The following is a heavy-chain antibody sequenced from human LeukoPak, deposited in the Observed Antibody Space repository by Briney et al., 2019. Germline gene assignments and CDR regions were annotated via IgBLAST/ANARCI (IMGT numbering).Heavy chain of an antibody. J-gene: IGHJ4*02. CDR2: INPSGGST. V-gene: IGHV1-46*01. Sequence: GASVKVSCKASGYTFTSYYMHWVRQAPGQGLEWMGIINPSGGSTSYAQKFQGRVTMTRDTSTSTVYMELSSLRSEDTAVYYCARGLDDFWSEYYTKELDHWGQGTLVTVSS. CDR3: ARGLDDFWSEYYTKELDH. D-gene: IGHD3-3*01. CDR1: GYTFTSYY.